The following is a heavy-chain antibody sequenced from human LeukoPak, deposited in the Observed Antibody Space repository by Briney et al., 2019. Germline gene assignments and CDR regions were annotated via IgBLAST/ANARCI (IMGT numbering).Heavy chain of an antibody. V-gene: IGHV1-18*04. Sequence: ASVKVSCKASGYTFTGYYMHWVRQAPGQGLEWMGWISAYNGNTNYAQKLQGRVTMTTDTSTGTAYMELRSLRSDDTAVYYCAGESYPLPAAGTGLDYWGQGTLVTVSS. J-gene: IGHJ4*02. D-gene: IGHD6-13*01. CDR2: ISAYNGNT. CDR3: AGESYPLPAAGTGLDY. CDR1: GYTFTGYY.